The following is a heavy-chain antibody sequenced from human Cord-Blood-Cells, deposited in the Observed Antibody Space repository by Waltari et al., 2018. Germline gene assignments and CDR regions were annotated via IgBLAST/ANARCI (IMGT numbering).Heavy chain of an antibody. CDR1: GGSFSGYY. J-gene: IGHJ3*02. CDR3: ARGAPAGKHAVDI. D-gene: IGHD6-13*01. V-gene: IGHV4-34*01. Sequence: QVQLQQWGAGLLKPSETLSLTCAVYGGSFSGYYWSWIRQPPGKGLEWIGEINHSGSTNYNPSLKSRVTISVDTSRNQFSLKLSSVTAADTAVYYCARGAPAGKHAVDIWGQGTMVTVSS. CDR2: INHSGST.